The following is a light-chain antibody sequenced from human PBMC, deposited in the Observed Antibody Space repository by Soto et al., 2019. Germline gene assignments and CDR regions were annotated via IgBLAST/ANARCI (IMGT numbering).Light chain of an antibody. V-gene: IGKV3-20*01. CDR2: GAS. Sequence: EIVLTQSPGTLSLSPGERATLSCRASQSVSSSYLAWYQQKSGQAPRLLIYGASSRATGIPDRFSGSGSGTDFTLTISRLEPEDFAVYYCQQYGSSPGTFGQGTKVDSK. CDR3: QQYGSSPGT. J-gene: IGKJ1*01. CDR1: QSVSSSY.